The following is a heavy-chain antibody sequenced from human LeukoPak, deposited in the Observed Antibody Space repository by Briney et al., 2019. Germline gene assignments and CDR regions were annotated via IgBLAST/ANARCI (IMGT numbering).Heavy chain of an antibody. J-gene: IGHJ4*02. Sequence: SETLSLTCAGGSFSGYYWSWIRQPPGKGLEWIGEISHSGITNYNPSLKSRVTISVDTSKNQFSLKLRSVTAADTAVYYCARGPRWLRTFDYRGQGTLVTVSS. CDR1: GSFSGYY. V-gene: IGHV4-34*01. D-gene: IGHD5-12*01. CDR2: ISHSGIT. CDR3: ARGPRWLRTFDY.